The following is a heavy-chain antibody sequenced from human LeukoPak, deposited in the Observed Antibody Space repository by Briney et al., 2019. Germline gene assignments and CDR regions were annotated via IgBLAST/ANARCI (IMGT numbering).Heavy chain of an antibody. CDR2: IWSDGSDK. CDR3: ARKGYTGRYSHGMDV. Sequence: PGRSLRLSCAASGFTFSSYGMHWVRQAPGKGLEWVALIWSDGSDKYYADSVKGRLTISRDNSKNTVYLQMDSLRAEDTAVYYCARKGYTGRYSHGMDVWGQGTTVTVSS. J-gene: IGHJ6*02. D-gene: IGHD1-26*01. CDR1: GFTFSSYG. V-gene: IGHV3-33*01.